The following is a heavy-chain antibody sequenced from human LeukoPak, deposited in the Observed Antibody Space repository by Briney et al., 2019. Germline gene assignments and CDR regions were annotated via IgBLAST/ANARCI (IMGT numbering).Heavy chain of an antibody. CDR1: GGTFSSYA. CDR2: IIPIFGTA. V-gene: IGHV1-69*06. CDR3: ARVAAEVVGVPGAIGFGWLRRDYYYMDV. Sequence: ASVKVSCKASGGTFSSYAISWVRQAPGQGLEWMGGIIPIFGTANYAQTFQGRVTITADKSTSTAYLELSSLRSEDTGVYYCARVAAEVVGVPGAIGFGWLRRDYYYMDVWGKGTTVTVSS. D-gene: IGHD2-2*02. J-gene: IGHJ6*03.